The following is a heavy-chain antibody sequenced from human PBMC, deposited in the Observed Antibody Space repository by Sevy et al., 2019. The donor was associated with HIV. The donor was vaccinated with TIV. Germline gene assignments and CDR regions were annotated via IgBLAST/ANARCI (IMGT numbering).Heavy chain of an antibody. J-gene: IGHJ4*02. Sequence: SVKISCKASGGTCSSSAISWVRQAPGQGLEWMGGIFPIFATANYAQKFQGRLTITADESTCTAYMELSSLRSDDTAVYYCTSGLAVSVDYWGQGTLVTVSS. CDR1: GGTCSSSA. CDR3: TSGLAVSVDY. D-gene: IGHD6-19*01. CDR2: IFPIFATA. V-gene: IGHV1-69*13.